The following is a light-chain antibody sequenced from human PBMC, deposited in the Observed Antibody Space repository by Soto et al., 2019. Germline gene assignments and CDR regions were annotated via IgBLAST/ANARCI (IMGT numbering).Light chain of an antibody. CDR1: QSISDT. CDR2: SAS. V-gene: IGKV3-15*01. CDR3: QQYDNLPWT. J-gene: IGKJ1*01. Sequence: EIVMTQSPATLSVSPGGRATLSCRASQSISDTLAWYQQKPGQAPRLLSYSASRRATGFPARFSGSGSGTDFTLTISSLQSEDFAVYYCQQYDNLPWTFGQGTKVEI.